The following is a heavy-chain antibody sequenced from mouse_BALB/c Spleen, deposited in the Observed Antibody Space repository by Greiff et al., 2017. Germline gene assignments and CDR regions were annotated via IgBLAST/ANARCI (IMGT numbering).Heavy chain of an antibody. CDR1: GYTFTSYW. V-gene: IGHV1-7*01. CDR3: ARSTYGNYKKAMDY. CDR2: INPSTGYT. Sequence: QVQLQQSGADLAKPGASVKMSCKASGYTFTSYWMHWVKQRPGQGLEWIGYINPSTGYTEYNQKFKDKATLTADKSSSTAYMQLSSLTSEDSAVYYCARSTYGNYKKAMDYWGQGTSVTVSS. D-gene: IGHD2-10*02. J-gene: IGHJ4*01.